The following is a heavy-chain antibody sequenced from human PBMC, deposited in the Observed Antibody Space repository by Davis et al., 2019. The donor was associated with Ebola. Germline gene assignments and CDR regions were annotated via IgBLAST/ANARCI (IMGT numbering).Heavy chain of an antibody. Sequence: GESLKISCAASGFTFSSYEMNWVRQAPGKGLEWVSYISSSGSTIYYADSVKGRFTISRDNAKNSLYLQMNSLRAEDTAVYYCARDRSSGWLRIFDYWGQGTLVTVSS. D-gene: IGHD6-19*01. V-gene: IGHV3-48*03. CDR2: ISSSGSTI. CDR1: GFTFSSYE. CDR3: ARDRSSGWLRIFDY. J-gene: IGHJ4*02.